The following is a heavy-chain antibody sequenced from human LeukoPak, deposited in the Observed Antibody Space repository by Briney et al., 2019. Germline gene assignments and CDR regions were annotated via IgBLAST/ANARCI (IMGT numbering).Heavy chain of an antibody. CDR1: GITFRRYG. V-gene: IGHV3-23*01. CDR2: ISSTGGTT. J-gene: IGHJ4*02. Sequence: GGSLRLSCAASGITFRRYGMSWVRQAPGKGLEWVSSISSTGGTTYYADSVKGRFTISRDNSKSTLYLQMNSLRAEDTAVYYCAKNDYWGQGTLVTVSS. CDR3: AKNDY.